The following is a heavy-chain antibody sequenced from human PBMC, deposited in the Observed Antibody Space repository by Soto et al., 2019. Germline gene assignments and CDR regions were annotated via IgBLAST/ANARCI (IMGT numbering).Heavy chain of an antibody. CDR2: ISYDGSNK. D-gene: IGHD3-22*01. Sequence: QVQLVESGGGVVQPGRSLRLSCAASEFTFSSYAMHWVRQAPGKGLVWVAVISYDGSNKYYADSVKGRFTISRDNSKNTLYLQINSLRAEDTAVYYCARDLYYDSSGTLDYWGQGTLVTVSS. J-gene: IGHJ4*02. V-gene: IGHV3-30-3*01. CDR1: EFTFSSYA. CDR3: ARDLYYDSSGTLDY.